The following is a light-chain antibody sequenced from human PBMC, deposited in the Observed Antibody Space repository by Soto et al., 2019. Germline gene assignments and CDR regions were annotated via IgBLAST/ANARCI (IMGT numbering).Light chain of an antibody. CDR1: QGIVGF. CDR3: QKYNKAPWK. CDR2: GTS. J-gene: IGKJ1*01. Sequence: DIQMTQSPPSLSASVGDRVTITCRASQGIVGFLAWYQQKPGTAPKLLVYGTSTLQVGVPSRFSGSGWGTDFTLTISSVQPEDVATYYCQKYNKAPWKFGQGTKV. V-gene: IGKV1-27*01.